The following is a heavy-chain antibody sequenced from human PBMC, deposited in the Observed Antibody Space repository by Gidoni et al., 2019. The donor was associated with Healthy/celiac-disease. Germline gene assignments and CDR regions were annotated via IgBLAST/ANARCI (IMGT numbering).Heavy chain of an antibody. CDR2: TNPSGGST. Sequence: QVQLVQSGAEVKKPGASVQVSCKASGYTFSSYYMPWVRQAPGQGLEWMGITNPSGGSTGYAQKFQGRVKMTRDTSKSTVYRERRSLRSEDTALYYCARVDQWLVLGDYWGQGTLVTVSS. CDR1: GYTFSSYY. D-gene: IGHD6-19*01. V-gene: IGHV1-46*01. CDR3: ARVDQWLVLGDY. J-gene: IGHJ4*02.